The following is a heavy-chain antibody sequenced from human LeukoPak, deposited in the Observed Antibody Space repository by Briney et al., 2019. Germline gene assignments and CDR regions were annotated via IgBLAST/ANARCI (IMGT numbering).Heavy chain of an antibody. CDR3: ARVRYSGSYLSGYYYYMDV. J-gene: IGHJ6*03. Sequence: SETLSLTCTVSGGSISSSTFYWGWIRQPPGKGLEWIGSLYYSGSTYYNPSLKSRVTISVDKSKNQFSLKLSSVTAADTAVYYCARVRYSGSYLSGYYYYMDVWGKGTTVTVSS. CDR1: GGSISSSTFY. V-gene: IGHV4-39*07. CDR2: LYYSGST. D-gene: IGHD1-26*01.